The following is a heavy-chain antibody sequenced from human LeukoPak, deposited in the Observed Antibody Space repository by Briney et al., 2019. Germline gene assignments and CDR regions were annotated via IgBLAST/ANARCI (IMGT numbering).Heavy chain of an antibody. J-gene: IGHJ6*02. D-gene: IGHD3-3*01. CDR3: AADRFSIFGVVITPKNYYGMDV. CDR1: GYTFTSYY. Sequence: RWASVKVSCKASGYTFTSYYMHWVRQAPGKGLEWMGGFDPEDGETIYAQKFQGRVIMSEDTSTDTAYMELSSLRSEDTAVYYCAADRFSIFGVVITPKNYYGMDVWAKGPRSPSP. V-gene: IGHV1-24*01. CDR2: FDPEDGET.